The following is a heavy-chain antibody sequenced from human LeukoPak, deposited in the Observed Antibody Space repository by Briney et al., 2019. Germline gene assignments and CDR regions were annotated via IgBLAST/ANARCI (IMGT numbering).Heavy chain of an antibody. V-gene: IGHV3-30*02. CDR3: AELGITMIGGV. J-gene: IGHJ6*04. Sequence: GGSLRLSCAASGFTFSRYGMPWVRQAPGKGLEWVAFIRYDGNEKYYGDSVRGRFTISRDNSKNTLYLQMNSLRAEDTAVYYCAELGITMIGGVWGKGTTVTISS. CDR1: GFTFSRYG. CDR2: IRYDGNEK. D-gene: IGHD3-10*02.